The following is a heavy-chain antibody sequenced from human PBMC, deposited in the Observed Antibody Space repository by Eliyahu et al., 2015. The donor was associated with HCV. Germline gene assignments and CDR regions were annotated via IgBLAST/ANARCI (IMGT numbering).Heavy chain of an antibody. V-gene: IGHV4-59*01. Sequence: QVQLRESGPALVKPSETLSLTCTVSGGSISXYXWSWVRQPPGKGLEWIGYIHDSGSTHYNPSLKSRVTISVDMSRNQFSLKLRSVTAADTAVYYCARDWFCSGGTCFDWYFDLWGRGTRVTVSS. J-gene: IGHJ2*01. CDR2: IHDSGST. CDR3: ARDWFCSGGTCFDWYFDL. CDR1: GGSISXYX. D-gene: IGHD2-15*01.